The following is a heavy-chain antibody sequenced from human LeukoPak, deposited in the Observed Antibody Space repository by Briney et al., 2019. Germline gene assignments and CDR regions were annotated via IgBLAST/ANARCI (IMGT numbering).Heavy chain of an antibody. CDR2: INYSGST. J-gene: IGHJ5*02. CDR3: ASVREPTSATMVRGVMIWFVP. CDR1: GGSISSYY. Sequence: SETLSLTCTVSGGSISSYYWSWIRQPPGKGLEWIGDINYSGSTNYNPSLKSRVTISVDTSKNQFSLKLSSVTAADTAVEYRASVREPTSATMVRGVMIWFVPWGQRTLVTVSS. V-gene: IGHV4-59*01. D-gene: IGHD3-10*01.